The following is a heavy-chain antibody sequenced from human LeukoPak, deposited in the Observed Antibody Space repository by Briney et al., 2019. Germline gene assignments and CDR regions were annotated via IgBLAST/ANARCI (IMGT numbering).Heavy chain of an antibody. Sequence: ASVKVSCKASGYTFSNYYIHWVRQAPGQGLEWMGIINPSGGSRSYAQKFQGRLTVTRDTSTSTVYMELSSLRSDDTAVYYCARTSHYVDIAATIPYGIYYFDYWGQGTLVTVSS. J-gene: IGHJ4*02. CDR3: ARTSHYVDIAATIPYGIYYFDY. V-gene: IGHV1-46*01. D-gene: IGHD5-12*01. CDR2: INPSGGSR. CDR1: GYTFSNYY.